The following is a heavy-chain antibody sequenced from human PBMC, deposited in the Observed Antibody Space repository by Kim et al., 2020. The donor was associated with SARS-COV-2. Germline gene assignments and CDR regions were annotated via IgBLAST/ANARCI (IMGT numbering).Heavy chain of an antibody. CDR3: TRDSQYGDYPLGYFDY. V-gene: IGHV3-49*03. CDR1: GFTFGDYA. Sequence: GGSLRLSCTASGFTFGDYAMNWFRQAPGKGLEWVGFIRSKAYGGTTEYAASVKGRFTISRDDSKSIAYLQMNSLKTEDTAVYYCTRDSQYGDYPLGYFDYWGQGTLVTVSS. CDR2: IRSKAYGGTT. D-gene: IGHD4-17*01. J-gene: IGHJ4*02.